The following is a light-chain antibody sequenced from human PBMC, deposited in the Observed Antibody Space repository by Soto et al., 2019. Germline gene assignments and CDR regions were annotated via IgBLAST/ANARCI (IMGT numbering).Light chain of an antibody. J-gene: IGLJ1*01. Sequence: QSALTQPPSASGSPGQSVTISCTGTSSDVGGYNYVSWYQQHPGKAPKLMIYEVSQRPSGVPDRFSGSKSGNTASLTVAGLRAEDEADDYCSSYAGNSTGGFGPGTKLIVL. CDR3: SSYAGNSTGG. V-gene: IGLV2-8*01. CDR2: EVS. CDR1: SSDVGGYNY.